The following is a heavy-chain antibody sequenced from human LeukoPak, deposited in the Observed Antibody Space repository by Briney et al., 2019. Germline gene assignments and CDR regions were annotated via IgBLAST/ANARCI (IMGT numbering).Heavy chain of an antibody. CDR2: IYTSGST. J-gene: IGHJ4*02. V-gene: IGHV4-61*02. Sequence: SETLSLTCTVSGGSISSGSYYWSWIRQPAGTGLEWIGRIYTSGSTNYNPSLKSRVTISVDTSKNQFSLKLSSVTAADTAVYYCARVGGTYGSGSYTLDYWGQGTLVTVSS. D-gene: IGHD3-10*01. CDR3: ARVGGTYGSGSYTLDY. CDR1: GGSISSGSYY.